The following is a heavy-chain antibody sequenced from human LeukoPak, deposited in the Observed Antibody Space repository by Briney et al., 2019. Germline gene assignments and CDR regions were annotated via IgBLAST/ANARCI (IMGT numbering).Heavy chain of an antibody. J-gene: IGHJ3*01. V-gene: IGHV3-30*03. Sequence: GGSLRLSCAASGFTFSSYGMHWVRQASDKGLEWVSTISDDGNDKYYTDSVKGRFTIFRDNSRNTLYLQMTNLRSEDTAIYYCATVHDLDAFADWGQGTMVTVSS. CDR3: ATVHDLDAFAD. CDR2: ISDDGNDK. CDR1: GFTFSSYG.